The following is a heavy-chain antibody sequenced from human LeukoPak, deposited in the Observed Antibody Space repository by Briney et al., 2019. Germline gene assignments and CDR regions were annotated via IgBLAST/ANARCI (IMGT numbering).Heavy chain of an antibody. CDR1: GYTFTSYN. V-gene: IGHV1-46*01. Sequence: ASVKVSCNASGYTFTSYNMHWVRQAPGQGPEWMGIINPSGGSTSYAQKFQGRVTMTRDTSTNTVYMELSSLRFEDTALYYCARDFCAGDCYSTDYWGQGTLVTVSS. J-gene: IGHJ4*02. CDR2: INPSGGST. CDR3: ARDFCAGDCYSTDY. D-gene: IGHD2-21*02.